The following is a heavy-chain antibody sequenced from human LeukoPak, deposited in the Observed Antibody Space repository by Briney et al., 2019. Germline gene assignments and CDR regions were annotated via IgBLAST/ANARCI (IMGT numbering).Heavy chain of an antibody. CDR3: ARASPRYSSSWYYFDY. Sequence: ASVKVSCKASGYIFSGHYVHWVRQVPGQGLEWMGWINPNSGGTNYAQKFQGWVTMTRDTSISTAYMELSRLRSDDTAVYYCARASPRYSSSWYYFDYWGQGTLVTVSS. CDR2: INPNSGGT. V-gene: IGHV1-2*04. D-gene: IGHD6-13*01. J-gene: IGHJ4*02. CDR1: GYIFSGHY.